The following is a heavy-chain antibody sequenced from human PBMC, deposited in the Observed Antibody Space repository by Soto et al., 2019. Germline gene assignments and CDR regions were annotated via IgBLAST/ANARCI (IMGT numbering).Heavy chain of an antibody. CDR3: ARVRRVVTLKYFDY. Sequence: PGGSLRLSCAASGFTFSSYWMSWVRQAPGKGLEWVANIKQDGSEKYYVDSVKGRFTISRDNAKNSLYLQMNSLRAEDTAVYYCARVRRVVTLKYFDYWGQGTLVTVSS. CDR2: IKQDGSEK. D-gene: IGHD2-21*02. V-gene: IGHV3-7*01. CDR1: GFTFSSYW. J-gene: IGHJ4*02.